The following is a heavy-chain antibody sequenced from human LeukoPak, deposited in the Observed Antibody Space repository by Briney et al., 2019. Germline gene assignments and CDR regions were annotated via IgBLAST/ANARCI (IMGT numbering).Heavy chain of an antibody. Sequence: GGSLRLSCAASGFTFSSFGMHWVRQAPGKGLEWVAVISYDGSNKYYADSVKGRFTISRDNSKNTLYLQMNSLRAEDTAVYYCAKEGISGTTLRDWGQGTLVTVSS. J-gene: IGHJ1*01. CDR1: GFTFSSFG. D-gene: IGHD1-7*01. CDR3: AKEGISGTTLRD. CDR2: ISYDGSNK. V-gene: IGHV3-30*18.